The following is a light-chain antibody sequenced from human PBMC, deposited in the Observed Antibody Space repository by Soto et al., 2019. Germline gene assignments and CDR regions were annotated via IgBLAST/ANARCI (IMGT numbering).Light chain of an antibody. CDR2: GAS. CDR1: QSVSSSY. Sequence: THSASTLSLSPGGRATLSCRASQSVSSSYLAWYQQKPGQAPRLLIYGASSRATGIPDRFSGSGSGTDFTLTISRLEPEDFAVYYCQQYGSSPWTFGQGTKVDIK. CDR3: QQYGSSPWT. J-gene: IGKJ1*01. V-gene: IGKV3-20*01.